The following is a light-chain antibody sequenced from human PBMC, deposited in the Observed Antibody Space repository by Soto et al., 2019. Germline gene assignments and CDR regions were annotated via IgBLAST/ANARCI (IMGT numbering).Light chain of an antibody. CDR2: DAS. Sequence: ETVLTQSPATLSLSPGERATLSCRASQSVSRNLAWYQQKPGQAPRLLIYDASNRATGIPARFSGSGSGTDFTLTISSLEPEDFAVYYCQQRSNWPITFGQGTRLENK. J-gene: IGKJ5*01. CDR1: QSVSRN. V-gene: IGKV3-11*01. CDR3: QQRSNWPIT.